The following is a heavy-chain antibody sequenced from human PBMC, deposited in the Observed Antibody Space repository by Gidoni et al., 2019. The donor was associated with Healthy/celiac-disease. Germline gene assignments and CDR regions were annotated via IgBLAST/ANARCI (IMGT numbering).Heavy chain of an antibody. D-gene: IGHD6-19*01. V-gene: IGHV3-48*02. CDR3: ASVQWLGPDDAFDI. CDR2: ISSLSSTI. Sequence: EVQLVESGRGLVQPGGSLRLPCAASGFTFSSYSMNWVRQAPRKGLEWVSYISSLSSTIYYADSVKGRFTISRDNAKNSLYLQMNSLRDEDTAVYYCASVQWLGPDDAFDIWGQGTMVTVSS. CDR1: GFTFSSYS. J-gene: IGHJ3*02.